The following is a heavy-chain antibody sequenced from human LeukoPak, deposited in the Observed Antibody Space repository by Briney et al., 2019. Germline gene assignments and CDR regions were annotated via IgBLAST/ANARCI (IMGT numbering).Heavy chain of an antibody. CDR1: GGSISSHY. D-gene: IGHD6-19*01. CDR3: ARGPTYSSGAYFDY. V-gene: IGHV4-4*07. Sequence: PSETLSLTCTVPGGSISSHYWSWIRQPAGKGLEWIGRIYNSGSTNYNPSLKSRLTMSVDTSKNQFSLNLNSVIAADTALYYCARGPTYSSGAYFDYWGQGILVTVSS. CDR2: IYNSGST. J-gene: IGHJ4*02.